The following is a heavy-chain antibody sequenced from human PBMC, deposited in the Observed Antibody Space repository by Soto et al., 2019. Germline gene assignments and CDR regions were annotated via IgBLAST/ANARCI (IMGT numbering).Heavy chain of an antibody. D-gene: IGHD1-26*01. V-gene: IGHV1-18*01. CDR1: GYTFTSYG. CDR2: INAYNGNT. J-gene: IGHJ4*02. Sequence: ASVKVSCKASGYTFTSYGISWVRQAPGQGLEWMGWINAYNGNTNYAQKLQGRVTFTTDTSTGTVYMQLSSLTSDDTAVYYCARDDSGFSGSHYIDYFNYWGQGALLTVSS. CDR3: ARDDSGFSGSHYIDYFNY.